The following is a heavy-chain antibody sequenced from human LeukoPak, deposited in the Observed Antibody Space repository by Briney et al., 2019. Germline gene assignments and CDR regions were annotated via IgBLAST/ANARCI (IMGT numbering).Heavy chain of an antibody. J-gene: IGHJ5*02. D-gene: IGHD3-22*01. CDR3: ATLGVTMIVGPSNGFAP. CDR1: GFTFSSYA. V-gene: IGHV3-30-3*01. Sequence: PGGSLRLSCAASGFTFSSYAMHWVRQAPGKGLEWVAVISYDGSNKYYADSVKGRFTISRDNSKNTLYLQMNSLRAEDTAVYYCATLGVTMIVGPSNGFAPGGQGTRVTVPS. CDR2: ISYDGSNK.